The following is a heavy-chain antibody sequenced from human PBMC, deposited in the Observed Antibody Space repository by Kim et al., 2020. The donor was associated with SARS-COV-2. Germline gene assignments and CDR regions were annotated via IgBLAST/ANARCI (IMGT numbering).Heavy chain of an antibody. V-gene: IGHV1-46*01. D-gene: IGHD6-19*01. CDR1: GYTFTNYY. CDR3: ARGGFGIAVRGRSYFDY. Sequence: ASVKVSCKASGYTFTNYYMHWVRQAPGQGLEWMGIINPSGGSTSYAQKFQGRVTMTRDTSTSTVYMELSSLISEDTAVYYCARGGFGIAVRGRSYFDYWGQGTLVTVSS. J-gene: IGHJ4*02. CDR2: INPSGGST.